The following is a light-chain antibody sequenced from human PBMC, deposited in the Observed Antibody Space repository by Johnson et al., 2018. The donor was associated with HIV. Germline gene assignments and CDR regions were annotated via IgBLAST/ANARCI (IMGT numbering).Light chain of an antibody. Sequence: QSLLTQPPSVSAAPGQKVTISCSGSTSNIGNNYVSWYQHLPGTAPKLLICENNKRPSGIPDRFSGSKSGTSATLGITGLQTGDEADYYCGTWDSSLSAGPLYVFGTGTKVTVL. CDR3: GTWDSSLSAGPLYV. V-gene: IGLV1-51*02. J-gene: IGLJ1*01. CDR2: ENN. CDR1: TSNIGNNY.